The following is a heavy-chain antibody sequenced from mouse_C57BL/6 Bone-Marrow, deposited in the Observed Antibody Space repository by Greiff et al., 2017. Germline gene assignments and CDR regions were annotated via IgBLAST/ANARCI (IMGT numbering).Heavy chain of an antibody. CDR1: GYTFTTYP. CDR2: FHPYNDDT. V-gene: IGHV1-47*01. D-gene: IGHD2-1*01. CDR3: AKGGNYGGYYVDY. J-gene: IGHJ2*01. Sequence: QVQLQQSGAELVKPGASVKMSCKASGYTFTTYPIEWMKQNHGKSLEWIGNFHPYNDDTKYNEKFKSKATLPVEKSSRTVDLELSRLTSEDSAVKYCAKGGNYGGYYVDYWGQGTTLTVSS.